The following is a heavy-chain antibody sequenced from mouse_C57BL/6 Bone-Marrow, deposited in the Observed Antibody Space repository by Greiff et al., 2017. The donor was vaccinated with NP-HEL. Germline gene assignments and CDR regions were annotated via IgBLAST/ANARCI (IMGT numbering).Heavy chain of an antibody. CDR3: ARSEYYYGRDY. CDR2: INPYNGDT. D-gene: IGHD1-1*01. Sequence: EVQLQQSGPELVKPGDSVKISCKASGYSFTGYFMNWVMQSHGKSLEWIGRINPYNGDTFYNQKFKGKATLTVDKSSSTAHMELRSLTSEDSAVYYCARSEYYYGRDYWGQGTTLTVSS. CDR1: GYSFTGYF. V-gene: IGHV1-20*01. J-gene: IGHJ2*01.